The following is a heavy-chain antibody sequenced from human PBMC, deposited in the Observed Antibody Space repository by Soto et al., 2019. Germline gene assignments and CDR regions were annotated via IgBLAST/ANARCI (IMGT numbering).Heavy chain of an antibody. Sequence: PGESLMLSCQCSGYSFTSYLISWVRQLPGKGLEWMGRIDPSDSYTNYSPSFQGHVTISADKSISTAYLQWSSLKASDTAMYYCATPFYGSGSYHYYYYYGMDVWGQGTTVTVSS. CDR1: GYSFTSYL. V-gene: IGHV5-10-1*01. CDR2: IDPSDSYT. D-gene: IGHD3-10*01. J-gene: IGHJ6*02. CDR3: ATPFYGSGSYHYYYYYGMDV.